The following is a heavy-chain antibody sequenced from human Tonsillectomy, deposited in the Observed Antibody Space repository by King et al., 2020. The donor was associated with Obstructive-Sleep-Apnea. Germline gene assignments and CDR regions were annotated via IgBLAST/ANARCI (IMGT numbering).Heavy chain of an antibody. CDR2: IIPIFGTA. D-gene: IGHD3-22*01. CDR1: GGTFSSYA. CDR3: ARDSGNQYYYDSSGYFREALFRD. V-gene: IGHV1-69*01. J-gene: IGHJ4*02. Sequence: VQLVQSGAEVKKPGSSVKVSCKASGGTFSSYAISWVRQAPGQGLEWMGGIIPIFGTANYAQKFQGRVTITADESTSTAYMELSSLRSEDTAVYYCARDSGNQYYYDSSGYFREALFRDWGQGTLVTVSS.